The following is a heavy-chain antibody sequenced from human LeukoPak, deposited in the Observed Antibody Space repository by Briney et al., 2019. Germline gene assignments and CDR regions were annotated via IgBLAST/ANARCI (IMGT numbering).Heavy chain of an antibody. CDR2: ISGSGGST. Sequence: GGSLRLSCAAPGFTFSSYAMSWVRQAPGKGLEWVSAISGSGGSTYYADSVKGRFTISRDNSKNTLYLQMNSLRAEDTAVYYCAKAVAAAGPYYYYGMDVWGRGTTVTVSS. J-gene: IGHJ6*02. CDR1: GFTFSSYA. CDR3: AKAVAAAGPYYYYGMDV. V-gene: IGHV3-23*01. D-gene: IGHD6-13*01.